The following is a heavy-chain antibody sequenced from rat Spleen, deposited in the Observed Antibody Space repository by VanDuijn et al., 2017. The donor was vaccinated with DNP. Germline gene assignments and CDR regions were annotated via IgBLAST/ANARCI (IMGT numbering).Heavy chain of an antibody. V-gene: IGHV5-58*01. CDR1: GFTFSSNW. CDR2: ITYDGGGT. Sequence: EVQLVETGGGPVQPGRSLRLSCVASGFTFSSNWMFWIRQAPGKGLEWVGSITYDGGGTYYRDSVKGRFTISRDNAKSTLYLQMDSLRSEDTATYYCVRQHYGGLRNWFAYWGQGTLVTVSS. CDR3: VRQHYGGLRNWFAY. D-gene: IGHD1-11*01. J-gene: IGHJ3*01.